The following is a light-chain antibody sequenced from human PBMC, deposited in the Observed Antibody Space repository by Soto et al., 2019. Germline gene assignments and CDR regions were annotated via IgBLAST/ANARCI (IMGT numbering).Light chain of an antibody. CDR1: SSNIGAGYD. J-gene: IGLJ1*01. CDR2: GNN. CDR3: QSYDSSLSVYV. Sequence: QSVLTQPPSVSGAPGQRVTISCTGSSSNIGAGYDVHWYQQLPGTARKLLIYGNNNRPSGVPDRFSGSKSGTSASLAITGLQAEDEAGYYCQSYDSSLSVYVFGTGTKVTVL. V-gene: IGLV1-40*01.